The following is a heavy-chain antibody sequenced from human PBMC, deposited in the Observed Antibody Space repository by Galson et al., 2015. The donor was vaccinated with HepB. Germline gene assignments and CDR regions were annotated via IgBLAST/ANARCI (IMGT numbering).Heavy chain of an antibody. V-gene: IGHV3-48*02. J-gene: IGHJ6*02. CDR2: ISSSSSTI. CDR3: ARVHPFGEFQLYYYYGMDV. CDR1: GFTFSSYS. D-gene: IGHD3-10*01. Sequence: SLRLSCAASGFTFSSYSMNWVRQAPGKGLEWVSYISSSSSTIYYADSVKGRFTISRDNAKNSLYLQMNSLRDEDTAVYYCARVHPFGEFQLYYYYGMDVWGQGTTVTVSS.